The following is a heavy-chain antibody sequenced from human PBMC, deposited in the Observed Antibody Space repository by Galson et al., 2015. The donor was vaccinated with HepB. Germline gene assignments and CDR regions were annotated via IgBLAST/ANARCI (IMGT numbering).Heavy chain of an antibody. CDR1: GYNFSGYW. J-gene: IGHJ6*02. D-gene: IGHD3-22*01. CDR2: IFPGDSHT. Sequence: QSGAEVKKPGESLKISCKGSGYNFSGYWIGWVRQMPGKGLEWMGTIFPGDSHTRYSPSFQGQVTISADKSTAYLQWSSLKASDTAMYDCARSSSGPLGYYGMDVWGQGPTVTVSS. CDR3: ARSSSGPLGYYGMDV. V-gene: IGHV5-51*03.